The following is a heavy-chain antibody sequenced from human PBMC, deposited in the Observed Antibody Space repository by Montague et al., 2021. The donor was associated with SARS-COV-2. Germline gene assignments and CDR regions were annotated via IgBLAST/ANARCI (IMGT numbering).Heavy chain of an antibody. D-gene: IGHD3-10*01. CDR3: ARDRPRSYYYDSGTYTWGGYGMDV. V-gene: IGHV4-34*01. J-gene: IGHJ6*02. Sequence: SETLSLTCALSGGSFSNYYWSWIRQPPGKGLEWIGEVNQSGTTIYNPSVKSRVTMSVDTSKSQFSLKLSSVTAADTAVYYCARDRPRSYYYDSGTYTWGGYGMDVWGQGTTVTVSS. CDR2: VNQSGTT. CDR1: GGSFSNYY.